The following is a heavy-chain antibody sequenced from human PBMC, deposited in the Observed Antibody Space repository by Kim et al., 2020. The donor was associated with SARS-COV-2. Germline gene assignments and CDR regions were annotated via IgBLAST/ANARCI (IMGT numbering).Heavy chain of an antibody. CDR2: INAGNGNT. CDR3: ARDLGIAAAGGDY. Sequence: ASVKVSCKASGYTFTSYAMHWVRQAPGQRLEWMGWINAGNGNTKYSQKFQGRVTITRDTSASKAYMELSSLRSEDTAVYYCARDLGIAAAGGDYWGQGPLVTVSS. J-gene: IGHJ4*02. CDR1: GYTFTSYA. D-gene: IGHD6-13*01. V-gene: IGHV1-3*01.